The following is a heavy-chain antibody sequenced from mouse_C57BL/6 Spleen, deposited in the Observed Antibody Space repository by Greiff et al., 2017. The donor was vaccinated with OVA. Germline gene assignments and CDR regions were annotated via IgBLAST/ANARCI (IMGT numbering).Heavy chain of an antibody. V-gene: IGHV1-50*01. CDR3: ARSGSSYSYWYFDV. CDR2: IDPSDSYT. CDR1: GYTFTSYW. J-gene: IGHJ1*03. Sequence: VQLQQPGAELVKPGASVKLSCKASGYTFTSYWMQWVKHRPGQGLEWIGEIDPSDSYTNYNQKFKGKATLTVDTSSGTAYMQLSSLTSEDSAVYYCARSGSSYSYWYFDVRGTGTTVTVSS. D-gene: IGHD1-1*01.